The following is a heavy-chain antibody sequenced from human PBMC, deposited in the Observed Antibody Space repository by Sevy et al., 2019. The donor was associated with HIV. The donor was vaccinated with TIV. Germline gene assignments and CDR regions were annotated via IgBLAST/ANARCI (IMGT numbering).Heavy chain of an antibody. CDR1: GFTFSSYG. Sequence: GGSLRLSCAASGFTFSSYGMIWVRQAPGKGLEWVASISNSSSYIDYAYSVKGRFTMSRDNAKNTLYLQMNSLRAEDTAVYYCARDRVEVVGAFNIWGHGTMVTVPS. CDR2: ISNSSSYI. D-gene: IGHD2-21*01. CDR3: ARDRVEVVGAFNI. J-gene: IGHJ3*02. V-gene: IGHV3-21*01.